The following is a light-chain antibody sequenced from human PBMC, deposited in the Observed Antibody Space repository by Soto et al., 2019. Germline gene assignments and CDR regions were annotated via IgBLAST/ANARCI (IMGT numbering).Light chain of an antibody. CDR1: SSDVGGYNY. V-gene: IGLV2-14*01. CDR3: SSYTSSSTLV. J-gene: IGLJ2*01. CDR2: EVS. Sequence: QSALTQPASVAGSPGQSITISCTGSSSDVGGYNYVSWYQQHPGKAPKLMIYEVSNRPSGISNRFSGYKSGNTASLTLSGLQAEDEADYYCSSYTSSSTLVFGGGTQLTVL.